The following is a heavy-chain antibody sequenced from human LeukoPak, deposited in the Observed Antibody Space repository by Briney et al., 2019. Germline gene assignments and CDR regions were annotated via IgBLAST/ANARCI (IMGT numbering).Heavy chain of an antibody. CDR3: ARDAPYSGGCCAFDI. CDR2: ISADGTEK. CDR1: GFTFSSYA. Sequence: PGGSLRLSYVASGFTFSSYALHWLRQAPGKGLEWVAVISADGTEKYYADSVKGRFTMSRDNSKNTLYLQMNSLRTEDTAVYYCARDAPYSGGCCAFDIWGQGTMVTVSS. V-gene: IGHV3-30-3*01. J-gene: IGHJ3*02. D-gene: IGHD6-19*01.